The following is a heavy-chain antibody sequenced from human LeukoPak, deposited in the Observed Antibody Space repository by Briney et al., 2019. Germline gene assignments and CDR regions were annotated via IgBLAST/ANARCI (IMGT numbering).Heavy chain of an antibody. D-gene: IGHD1-14*01. CDR2: IYTSGST. V-gene: IGHV4-61*02. CDR3: ARGNPLDY. CDR1: GGSMSSGSYY. Sequence: SQTLSLACTVSGGSMSSGSYYWNWIRQPAGKGLEWIGRIYTSGSTNYNPSLKSRVTISLDASKKQFSLKLTSVTAADSAVYYCARGNPLDYWGQGTLVTVSS. J-gene: IGHJ4*02.